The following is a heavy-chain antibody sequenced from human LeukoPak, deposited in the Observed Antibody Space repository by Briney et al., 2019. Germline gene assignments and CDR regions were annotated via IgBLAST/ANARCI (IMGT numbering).Heavy chain of an antibody. J-gene: IGHJ4*02. CDR1: GYTFTSYG. V-gene: IGHV1-18*04. CDR3: ARVYASRGWYVY. CDR2: ISAYNGNT. D-gene: IGHD6-19*01. Sequence: GASVKVSCKASGYTFTSYGITWVRQAPGQGLEWMGWISAYNGNTNYAQKLQGRVTMTTDTSTSTAYMELRSLRSDDTAIYYCARVYASRGWYVYWGQGTPVTVSS.